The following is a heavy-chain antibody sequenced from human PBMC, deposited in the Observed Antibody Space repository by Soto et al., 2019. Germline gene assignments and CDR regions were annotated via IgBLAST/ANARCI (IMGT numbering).Heavy chain of an antibody. J-gene: IGHJ5*02. CDR2: IYYSGST. V-gene: IGHV4-31*03. CDR1: GGSISSGGYY. D-gene: IGHD2-21*01. Sequence: QVQLQESGPGLVKPSQTLSLTCTVSGGSISSGGYYWSWIRQHPGKGLEWIGYIYYSGSTYYNPSLKSRVTISVDTSKNQFSLKLSSVTAADTAVYYCARGGVAAHIEVYWFDPWGQGTLVTVSS. CDR3: ARGGVAAHIEVYWFDP.